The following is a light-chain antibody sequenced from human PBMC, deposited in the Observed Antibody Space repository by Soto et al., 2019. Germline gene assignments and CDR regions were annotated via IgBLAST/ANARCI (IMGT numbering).Light chain of an antibody. J-gene: IGKJ4*01. CDR3: KQRTTSPT. Sequence: EIVLTQSPATLSLSPGDRATLSCRASQSVTSSLAWFQQKPGQAPRLLIYDVSLRAAAIPPRFSGSGSGTDFTLTISSLEPEDFAVYYCKQRTTSPTFGGGTKVEIK. CDR1: QSVTSS. V-gene: IGKV3-11*01. CDR2: DVS.